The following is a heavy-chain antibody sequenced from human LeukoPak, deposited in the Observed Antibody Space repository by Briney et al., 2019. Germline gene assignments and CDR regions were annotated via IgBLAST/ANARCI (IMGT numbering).Heavy chain of an antibody. CDR1: GHRFATYW. Sequence: GESLKISCKSSGHRFATYWIGWVRQMPGKGLEWRGIIYAGDSDTRYSPSFQGQVTISVDKSIRTAYLQWSSLKASDTAMYYCVTAGHFDYWGQGTLVTVSS. J-gene: IGHJ4*02. CDR3: VTAGHFDY. D-gene: IGHD6-13*01. CDR2: IYAGDSDT. V-gene: IGHV5-51*01.